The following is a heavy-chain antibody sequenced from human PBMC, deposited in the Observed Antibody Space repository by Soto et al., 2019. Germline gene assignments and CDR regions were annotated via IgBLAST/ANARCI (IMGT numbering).Heavy chain of an antibody. CDR3: ARDPTYSSSSGNY. Sequence: GGSLRLSCAASGFTFSSYEMNWVRQAPGKGLEWVSYISSSGSTIYYADSVKGRFTISRDNAENSLYLQMNSLRAEDTAVYYCARDPTYSSSSGNYWGQGTLVTVSS. CDR1: GFTFSSYE. D-gene: IGHD6-6*01. J-gene: IGHJ4*02. CDR2: ISSSGSTI. V-gene: IGHV3-48*03.